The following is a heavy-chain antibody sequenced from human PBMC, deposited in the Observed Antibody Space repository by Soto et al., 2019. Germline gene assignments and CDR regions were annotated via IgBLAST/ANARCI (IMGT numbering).Heavy chain of an antibody. CDR1: GFTGFAFSAYW. D-gene: IGHD3-10*01. J-gene: IGHJ1*01. Sequence: EVQLVESGGGLAQPGGSLRLSCVGSGFTGFAFSAYWMAWVRQAPGKGLEGGANIKQDGSEIHYVDSVKGRFTISRDNAKNSLYLQMNSLRAEDTAVYYCATWFGQLGAFWGQGTLVTVSS. CDR3: ATWFGQLGAF. CDR2: IKQDGSEI. V-gene: IGHV3-7*05.